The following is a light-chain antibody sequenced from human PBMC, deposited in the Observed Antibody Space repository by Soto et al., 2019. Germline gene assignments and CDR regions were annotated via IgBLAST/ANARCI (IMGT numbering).Light chain of an antibody. V-gene: IGKV1-9*01. Sequence: ILLTQSPSSLSASVEDRVTITCRASQGIDSSLAWYQKKPGKAPKLLIFAASSLQSGVPSRFSGSGSGTDFTLTISSLQPEDFATYYCQQLHDYPITFGQGTRLRL. J-gene: IGKJ5*01. CDR3: QQLHDYPIT. CDR2: AAS. CDR1: QGIDSS.